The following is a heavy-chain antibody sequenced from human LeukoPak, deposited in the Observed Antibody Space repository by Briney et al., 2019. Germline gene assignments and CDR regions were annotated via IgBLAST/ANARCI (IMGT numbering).Heavy chain of an antibody. CDR2: IYYTGST. CDR1: GGSISSFY. J-gene: IGHJ6*03. Sequence: SETLSLTCTVSGGSISSFYWSWIRQPPGKGLEWIGYIYYTGSTNYNSSLKSRVTISVDTSKNQFSLKLSSVTAADTAVYYCARVIYDYAREAYYYYYMDVWGKGTTVTISS. CDR3: ARVIYDYAREAYYYYYMDV. V-gene: IGHV4-59*01. D-gene: IGHD3-16*01.